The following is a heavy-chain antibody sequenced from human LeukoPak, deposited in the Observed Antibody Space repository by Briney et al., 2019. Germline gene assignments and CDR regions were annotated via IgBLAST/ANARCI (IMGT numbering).Heavy chain of an antibody. CDR1: GGSIISSSYY. CDR3: ASPYDTGGYFDY. CDR2: IYYSGST. D-gene: IGHD3-22*01. J-gene: IGHJ4*02. Sequence: PSETLSLTCTDSGGSIISSSYYWGWIRQPPGKGLEWIGTIYYSGSTYYNPSLKSRVTISVDTSKNQLSLKLSSVTATDTAVCYCASPYDTGGYFDYWGQGTLVTVSS. V-gene: IGHV4-39*01.